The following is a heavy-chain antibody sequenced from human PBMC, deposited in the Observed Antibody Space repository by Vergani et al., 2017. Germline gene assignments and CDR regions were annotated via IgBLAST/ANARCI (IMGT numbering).Heavy chain of an antibody. CDR2: INHSGST. D-gene: IGHD3-10*01. V-gene: IGHV4-34*01. Sequence: QVQLQQWGAGLLKPSETLSLTCAVYGGSFSGYYWSWIRQPPGKGLEWIGEINHSGSTNYKPSLKSRVTISVDTSKNQFSLKLSSVTAADTAVYYCARAGEGSGSYAKADYWGQGTLVTVSS. CDR3: ARAGEGSGSYAKADY. CDR1: GGSFSGYY. J-gene: IGHJ4*02.